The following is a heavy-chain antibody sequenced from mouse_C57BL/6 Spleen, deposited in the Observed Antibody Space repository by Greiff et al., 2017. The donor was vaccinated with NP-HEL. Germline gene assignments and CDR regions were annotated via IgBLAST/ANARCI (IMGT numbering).Heavy chain of an antibody. CDR1: GFTFSSYA. J-gene: IGHJ2*01. CDR3: ARGGLLRGYFDY. CDR2: ISDGGSYT. D-gene: IGHD1-1*01. Sequence: DVKLVESGGGLVKPGGSLKLSCAASGFTFSSYAMSWVRQTPEKRLEWVATISDGGSYTYYPDNVKGRFTISRDNAKNNLYLQMSHLKSEDTAMYYCARGGLLRGYFDYWGQGTTLTVSS. V-gene: IGHV5-4*03.